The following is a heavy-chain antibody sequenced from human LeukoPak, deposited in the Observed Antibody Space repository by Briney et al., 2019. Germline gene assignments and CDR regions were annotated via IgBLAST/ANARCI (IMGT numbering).Heavy chain of an antibody. CDR2: IIPIFGTA. J-gene: IGHJ4*02. Sequence: VASVKVSCKASGGTFSSYAISWVRQAPGQGLEWMGGIIPIFGTANYAQKFQGRVTITTDESTSTAYMELSSLRSEDTAVYYCARRARSGYCSGGSCYSRGVHPEYYFDYWGQGTLVTVSS. CDR3: ARRARSGYCSGGSCYSRGVHPEYYFDY. V-gene: IGHV1-69*05. CDR1: GGTFSSYA. D-gene: IGHD2-15*01.